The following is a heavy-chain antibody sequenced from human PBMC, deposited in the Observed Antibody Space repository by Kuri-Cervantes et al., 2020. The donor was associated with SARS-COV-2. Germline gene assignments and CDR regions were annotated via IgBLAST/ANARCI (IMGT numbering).Heavy chain of an antibody. CDR3: ARGGRGDGYNYAFDL. CDR1: GGTFSSYA. D-gene: IGHD5-24*01. CDR2: IIPIFGTA. J-gene: IGHJ3*01. V-gene: IGHV1-69*13. Sequence: SVKVSCKASGGTFSSYAISWVRQAPGQGLEWMGGIIPIFGTANYAQKFHGRVTITADESTSTAYMELSSLRSEDTAVYYCARGGRGDGYNYAFDLWGQGTMVTVSS.